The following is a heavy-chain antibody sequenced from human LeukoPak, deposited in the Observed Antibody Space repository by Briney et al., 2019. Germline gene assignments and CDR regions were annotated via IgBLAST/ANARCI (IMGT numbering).Heavy chain of an antibody. CDR2: IYYSGST. CDR1: GGSISSSSYY. Sequence: SETLSLTCTVSGGSISSSSYYWGWIRQPPGKGLEWIGSIYYSGSTYYNPSLKSRVTISVDTSKIQFSLKLSSVTAADTAVYYCARGYSSSWYPFDYWGQGTLVTVSS. V-gene: IGHV4-39*07. J-gene: IGHJ4*02. CDR3: ARGYSSSWYPFDY. D-gene: IGHD6-13*01.